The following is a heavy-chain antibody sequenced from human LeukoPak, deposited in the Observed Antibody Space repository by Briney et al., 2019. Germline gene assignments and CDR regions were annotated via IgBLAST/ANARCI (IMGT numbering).Heavy chain of an antibody. D-gene: IGHD2-21*02. V-gene: IGHV3-33*06. J-gene: IGHJ4*02. Sequence: GSSLRLSCAASGFPFSGSGMHWVRQAPGKGLEWVAVVWYDGSHQYYADSVKGRFTISRDNSKNTVDLQMNSLRVEDTAVYFCAKDKDTPATAQPQRGYFESWGQGTLVTVSS. CDR2: VWYDGSHQ. CDR3: AKDKDTPATAQPQRGYFES. CDR1: GFPFSGSG.